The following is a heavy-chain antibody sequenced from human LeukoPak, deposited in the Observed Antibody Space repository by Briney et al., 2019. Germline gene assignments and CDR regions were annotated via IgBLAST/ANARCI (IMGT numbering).Heavy chain of an antibody. CDR2: LSGSGGST. D-gene: IGHD3-10*01. V-gene: IGHV3-23*01. CDR3: AKDGPRGVIIRFHDY. CDR1: GFTFSSYA. J-gene: IGHJ4*02. Sequence: GGSLRLSCAASGFTFSSYAMSWVRQAPGKGLEWASALSGSGGSTYYADSVKGRFTISRDNSKNTLFLQMNSLRAEDTAVYYCAKDGPRGVIIRFHDYWGQGTLVTVSS.